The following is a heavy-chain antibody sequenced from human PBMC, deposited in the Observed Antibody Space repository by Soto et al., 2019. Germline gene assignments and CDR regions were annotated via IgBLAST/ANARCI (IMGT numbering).Heavy chain of an antibody. D-gene: IGHD2-2*03. CDR2: INAGSGKT. Sequence: QVQVVQSGAEVKKPGASVKISCRASGYNLDTYDTHWVRQAPGQGLEWMGKINAGSGKTKYSVTFQDRVTITRDISASTVYMELSSLRSQDTSVYYCTRGAGYCTTTTCSHWFDPWGQGTLVTVSS. J-gene: IGHJ5*02. CDR3: TRGAGYCTTTTCSHWFDP. CDR1: GYNLDTYD. V-gene: IGHV1-3*01.